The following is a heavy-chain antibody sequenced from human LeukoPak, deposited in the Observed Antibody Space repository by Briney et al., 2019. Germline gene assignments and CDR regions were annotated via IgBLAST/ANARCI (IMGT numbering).Heavy chain of an antibody. CDR3: ASGNRIYDFWSGYSGGRLLDPYYYYGMDV. D-gene: IGHD3-3*01. CDR2: IYHSGRT. V-gene: IGHV4-4*02. J-gene: IGHJ6*02. Sequence: PAEPLSLTCAVCGGSISSSNWLSWVRQPPGKGLEWVWEIYHSGRTNYNPHLKSRVTISVDQSKNQSSLKLSSVTAADTAVYYCASGNRIYDFWSGYSGGRLLDPYYYYGMDVWGQGTTVTVSS. CDR1: GGSISSSNW.